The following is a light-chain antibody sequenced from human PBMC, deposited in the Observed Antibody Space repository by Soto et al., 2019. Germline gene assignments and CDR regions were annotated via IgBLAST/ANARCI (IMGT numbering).Light chain of an antibody. CDR1: SSDVGGYNY. V-gene: IGLV2-14*01. CDR3: SSYTSSNIFYV. CDR2: EVS. Sequence: QSVLTQPASVSGSLGQSITISCTGSSSDVGGYNYISWYQLHPGKAPRLMIYEVSNRPSGVSNRFSGSKSGNTASLTISGLQADDEGDYYCSSYTSSNIFYVFGSGTKVTVL. J-gene: IGLJ1*01.